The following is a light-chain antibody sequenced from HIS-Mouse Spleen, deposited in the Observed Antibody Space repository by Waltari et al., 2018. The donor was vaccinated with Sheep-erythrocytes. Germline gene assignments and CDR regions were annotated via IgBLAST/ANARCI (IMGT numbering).Light chain of an antibody. CDR1: SSDVGGYNY. CDR3: SSYTSSSTSWV. Sequence: QSALTQPASVSGSPGQSITISCPGTSSDVGGYNYVSWYQQHPGKAPKLMIYDVSNRPSGVSNRFPGSKSGNTASLTISGLQAEDEADYYCSSYTSSSTSWVFGGGTKLTVL. J-gene: IGLJ3*02. CDR2: DVS. V-gene: IGLV2-14*03.